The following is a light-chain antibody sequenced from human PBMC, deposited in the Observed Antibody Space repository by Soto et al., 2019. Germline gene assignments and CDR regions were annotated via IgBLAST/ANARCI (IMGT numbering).Light chain of an antibody. CDR3: QQYGSSLT. V-gene: IGKV3-20*01. Sequence: EIVLTQSPGTLSLSPGDRATLSCQASQSVSSSYFAWYQQKPGQAPRLLIYGASSRATGNPDRFSGSGSRTDFTITISRLEHEDFAVYYYQQYGSSLTFGQGTKVEIK. CDR1: QSVSSSY. CDR2: GAS. J-gene: IGKJ1*01.